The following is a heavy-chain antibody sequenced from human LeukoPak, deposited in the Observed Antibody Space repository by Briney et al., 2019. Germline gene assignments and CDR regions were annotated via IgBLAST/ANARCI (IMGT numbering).Heavy chain of an antibody. V-gene: IGHV3-53*04. CDR1: GFTVSTNC. CDR2: IYSGGTT. D-gene: IGHD5-18*01. Sequence: QPGGSLRLSCAASGFTVSTNCMTWVRQAPGKGLEWVSTIYSGGTTYYADSVMGRVTISRHNSRNTLYLQMNSLRAEDTAVYYCARVDTVMAYYFDLWGQGTLVTVSS. CDR3: ARVDTVMAYYFDL. J-gene: IGHJ4*02.